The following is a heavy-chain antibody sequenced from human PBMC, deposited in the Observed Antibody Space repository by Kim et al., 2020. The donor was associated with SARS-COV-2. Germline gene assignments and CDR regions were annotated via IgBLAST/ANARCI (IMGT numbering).Heavy chain of an antibody. CDR3: ARGLGSYDYKNHRFDP. J-gene: IGHJ5*02. CDR2: IMSSGSLI. Sequence: GGSLRLSCAASGFSVGGHSMNWVRQAPGKGLEWIAYIMSSGSLIFYADSVKGRFTISRDNARNSLYLQMSSLRAEDTAVYYCARGLGSYDYKNHRFDPWGQGTPVTVSS. V-gene: IGHV3-48*04. CDR1: GFSVGGHS. D-gene: IGHD3-16*01.